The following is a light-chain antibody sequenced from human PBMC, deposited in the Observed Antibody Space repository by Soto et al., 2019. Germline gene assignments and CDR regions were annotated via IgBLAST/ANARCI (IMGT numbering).Light chain of an antibody. Sequence: ELVLTQSPGTLSLSPGERATLSCRASQSVSSSYLAWYQQKPGQAPRLLIYVASSRATGIPDWCSGSGSGTDFTLTISRLEPEEFAVYYCQQYGSSPGTFGQGTRLEIK. V-gene: IGKV3-20*01. CDR3: QQYGSSPGT. CDR2: VAS. CDR1: QSVSSSY. J-gene: IGKJ5*01.